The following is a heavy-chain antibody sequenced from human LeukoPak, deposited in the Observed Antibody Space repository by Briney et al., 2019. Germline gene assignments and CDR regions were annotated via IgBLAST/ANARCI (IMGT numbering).Heavy chain of an antibody. J-gene: IGHJ3*02. D-gene: IGHD6-6*01. CDR1: GYTFTNYW. CDR2: IFPGDSDT. CDR3: AWQIAAHQGAFDI. V-gene: IGHV5-51*01. Sequence: GESLKISCKGSGYTFTNYWIGWVRQMPGKGLEWMGIIFPGDSDTRYSPSLQGQVTISVDKSISIAYLEWTSLKASDTAMYYCAWQIAAHQGAFDIWGQGTMVTVSS.